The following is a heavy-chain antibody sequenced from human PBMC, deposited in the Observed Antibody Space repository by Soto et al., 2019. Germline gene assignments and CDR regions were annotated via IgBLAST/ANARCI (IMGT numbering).Heavy chain of an antibody. Sequence: PGGSLRLSCAASGFTFSSYSMNWVRQAPGKGLEWVSSISSSSSYIYYADSVKGRFTISRDNAKNSLYLQMNSLRAVDTGVYYCARSWGGDGYSHWGQGTLVTVSS. CDR3: ARSWGGDGYSH. CDR1: GFTFSSYS. CDR2: ISSSSSYI. V-gene: IGHV3-21*03. D-gene: IGHD2-15*01. J-gene: IGHJ4*02.